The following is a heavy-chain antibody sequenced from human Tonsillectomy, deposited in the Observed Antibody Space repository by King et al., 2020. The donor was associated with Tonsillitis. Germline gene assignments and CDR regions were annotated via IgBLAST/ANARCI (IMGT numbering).Heavy chain of an antibody. J-gene: IGHJ4*02. D-gene: IGHD6-13*01. Sequence: EVQLVESGGGLVQPGGALRLSCASSGFPFSCYWVRWVPPGPGNGLEGVANIKPGESEKNFVDSVKGRFTISRADANNSLYLQMNSLRAEDTAVYYCAAGKGTFDYWGQGTLVTVSS. CDR3: AAGKGTFDY. CDR1: GFPFSCYW. V-gene: IGHV3-7*03. CDR2: IKPGESEK.